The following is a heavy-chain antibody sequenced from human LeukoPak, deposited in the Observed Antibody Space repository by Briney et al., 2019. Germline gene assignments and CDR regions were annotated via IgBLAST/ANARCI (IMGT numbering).Heavy chain of an antibody. CDR1: GFTFNDYA. J-gene: IGHJ4*02. Sequence: PGGSLRLSCAASGFTFNDYAMNWVRQAPGKGLEWVSDISGSGDRTFHADPVKGRFTISRGNAKNSLYLQMNSLRAEDTAVYYCARGQSPPWIITFGGSYYFDYWGQGTLVTVSS. CDR3: ARGQSPPWIITFGGSYYFDY. D-gene: IGHD3-16*01. V-gene: IGHV3-23*01. CDR2: ISGSGDRT.